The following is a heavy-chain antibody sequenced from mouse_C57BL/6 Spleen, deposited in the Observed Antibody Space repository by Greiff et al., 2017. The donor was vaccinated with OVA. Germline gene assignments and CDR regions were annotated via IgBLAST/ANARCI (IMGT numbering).Heavy chain of an antibody. J-gene: IGHJ3*01. Sequence: QVQLQQPGAELVKPGASVKLSCKASGYTFTSSWMQWVKQRPGQGLEWIGEIDPSDSYTNYNQKFKGKATLTVDTSSSTAYMQLSSLTSEDSAVYYFARNYGSSYDAWFAYWGQGTLVTVSA. CDR3: ARNYGSSYDAWFAY. D-gene: IGHD1-1*01. CDR2: IDPSDSYT. V-gene: IGHV1-50*01. CDR1: GYTFTSSW.